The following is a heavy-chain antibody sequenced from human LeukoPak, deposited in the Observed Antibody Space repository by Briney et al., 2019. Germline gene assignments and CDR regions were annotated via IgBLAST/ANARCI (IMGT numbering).Heavy chain of an antibody. Sequence: PSETLSLTCAVYGGSFSGYYWSWIRQPPGKGLEWIGEFNLGGSTNYNPSLKSRVTISVDTSKNQFSLKLSSVTAADTAVYYCARRGSITMVRGVIIPYNWFDPWGQGTLVTVSS. CDR2: FNLGGST. CDR3: ARRGSITMVRGVIIPYNWFDP. D-gene: IGHD3-10*01. V-gene: IGHV4-34*01. J-gene: IGHJ5*02. CDR1: GGSFSGYY.